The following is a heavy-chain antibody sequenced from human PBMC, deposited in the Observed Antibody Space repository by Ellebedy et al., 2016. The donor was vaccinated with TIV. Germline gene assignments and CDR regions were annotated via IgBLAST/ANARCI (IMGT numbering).Heavy chain of an antibody. V-gene: IGHV3-7*01. D-gene: IGHD4-17*01. J-gene: IGHJ5*02. CDR2: IYHGGSQQ. Sequence: GGSLRLSCIASGFSFRSYWMSWVRQAPGKGLEWVANIYHGGSQQYYVDSVKGRFTISRDNAKNLLYLQMDSLRAEDTAVYYCARRGSYGDYAVQINNWFDPWGRGTLVTVSS. CDR1: GFSFRSYW. CDR3: ARRGSYGDYAVQINNWFDP.